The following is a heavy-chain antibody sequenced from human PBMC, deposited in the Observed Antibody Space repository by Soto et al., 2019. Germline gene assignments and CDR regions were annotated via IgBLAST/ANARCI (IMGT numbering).Heavy chain of an antibody. J-gene: IGHJ4*02. D-gene: IGHD6-6*01. Sequence: QVQLVESGGGLVKPGGSLRLSCAASGFTFSDYYMSWIRQAPGKGLEWVSYISNSGRTLYYADSMKGRFTISRDNAKNSLYLQMNSLRSEDTVVYYCARDLVAVSGGVYSSSSGGYFFDFWGQGTLVTVSS. CDR1: GFTFSDYY. CDR2: ISNSGRTL. V-gene: IGHV3-11*01. CDR3: ARDLVAVSGGVYSSSSGGYFFDF.